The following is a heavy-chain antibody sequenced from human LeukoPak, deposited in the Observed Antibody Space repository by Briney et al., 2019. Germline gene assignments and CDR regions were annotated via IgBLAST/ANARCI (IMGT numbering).Heavy chain of an antibody. J-gene: IGHJ4*02. V-gene: IGHV3-53*01. CDR2: IYSGGST. CDR3: ATSYSYGPFDY. CDR1: GFTVSSNY. Sequence: GGSLRLSCAASGFTVSSNYMSWVRQAPGKGLEWVSVIYSGGSTYYADSVKGRFTISRDNSKNTLYLQMNSLRAEDTAVYYCATSYSYGPFDYWGQGTLVAVSS. D-gene: IGHD5-18*01.